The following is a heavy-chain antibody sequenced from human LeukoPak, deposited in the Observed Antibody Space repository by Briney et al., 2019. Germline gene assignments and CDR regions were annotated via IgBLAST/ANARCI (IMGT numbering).Heavy chain of an antibody. CDR1: GGSISSYY. Sequence: SGTLSLTCTVSGGSISSYYWSWIRQPPGKGLEWIGYIYYSGSTNYNPSLKSRVTISVDTSKNQFSLKLTSVTAADTAVYYCARYCSGGSCGFDPWGQGTLVTVSS. CDR2: IYYSGST. V-gene: IGHV4-59*01. J-gene: IGHJ5*02. D-gene: IGHD2-15*01. CDR3: ARYCSGGSCGFDP.